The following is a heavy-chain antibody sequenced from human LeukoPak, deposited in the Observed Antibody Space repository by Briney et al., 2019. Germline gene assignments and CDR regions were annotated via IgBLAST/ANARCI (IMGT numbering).Heavy chain of an antibody. Sequence: GGSLRLSCAASGFTFSSYSMNWVRQAPGKGLEWGSSISSSSIYIYYADSVKGRFTISGDNARNSLYLQMNSLRAEDTAVYYCAVYYYDSSGYAFDIWGQGTMVTVSS. CDR1: GFTFSSYS. D-gene: IGHD3-22*01. CDR3: AVYYYDSSGYAFDI. CDR2: ISSSSIYI. V-gene: IGHV3-21*01. J-gene: IGHJ3*02.